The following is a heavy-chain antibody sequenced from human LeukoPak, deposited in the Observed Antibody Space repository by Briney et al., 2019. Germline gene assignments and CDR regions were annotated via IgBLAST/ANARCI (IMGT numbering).Heavy chain of an antibody. J-gene: IGHJ5*02. CDR1: GFTFSSYA. CDR2: ISGSGGST. Sequence: SGGSPRLSCAASGFTFSSYAMSWVRQAPGKGLEWVSAISGSGGSTYYADSVKGRFTISRDNSKNTLYLQMNSLRAEDTAVYYCAKEAMIWFGLNWFDPWGQGTLVTVSS. CDR3: AKEAMIWFGLNWFDP. D-gene: IGHD3-10*01. V-gene: IGHV3-23*01.